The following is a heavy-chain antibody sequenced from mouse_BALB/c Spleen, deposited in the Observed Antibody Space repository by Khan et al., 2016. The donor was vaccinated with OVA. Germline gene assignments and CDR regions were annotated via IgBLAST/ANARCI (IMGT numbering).Heavy chain of an antibody. V-gene: IGHV14-3*02. CDR2: IDPANGNT. Sequence: VQLQQPGAELVKPGASVKLSCTASGFNIKDTYMHWVKQRPEQGLEWIGRIDPANGNTKYDPKFQAKATLTADTSSNTAYLQLSSLTSEDTAGYYGARDYWDVVAYWGQGTLVTVST. D-gene: IGHD4-1*01. J-gene: IGHJ3*01. CDR3: ARDYWDVVAY. CDR1: GFNIKDTY.